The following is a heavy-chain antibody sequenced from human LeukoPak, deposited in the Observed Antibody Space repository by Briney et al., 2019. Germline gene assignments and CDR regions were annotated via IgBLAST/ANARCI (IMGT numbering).Heavy chain of an antibody. CDR3: ARGSSSWYYVYYFDY. CDR1: GGSISSYY. J-gene: IGHJ4*02. Sequence: SETLSLTCTVSGGSISSYYWSWIRQPAGKGLEWIGRIYTSGSANYNPSLKSRVTKSVDTSKNQFSLKLSSVTAADTAVYYCARGSSSWYYVYYFDYWGQGTLVTVSS. V-gene: IGHV4-4*07. D-gene: IGHD6-13*01. CDR2: IYTSGSA.